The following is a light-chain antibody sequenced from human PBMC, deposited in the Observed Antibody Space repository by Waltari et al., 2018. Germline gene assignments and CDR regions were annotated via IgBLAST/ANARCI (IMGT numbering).Light chain of an antibody. CDR3: QQYNSFPWT. Sequence: DIQMTHSPSTLSASVGDRVTITCRASQSISSWLAWYQEKPGKAPKLLIDKASSLESGVPSRFSGSGSGTEFTLTISSLQPDDFATYYCQQYNSFPWTFGQGTKVEIK. V-gene: IGKV1-5*03. J-gene: IGKJ1*01. CDR1: QSISSW. CDR2: KAS.